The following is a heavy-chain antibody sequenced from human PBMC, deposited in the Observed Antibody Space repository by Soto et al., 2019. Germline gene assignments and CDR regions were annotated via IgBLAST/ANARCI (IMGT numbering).Heavy chain of an antibody. V-gene: IGHV1-69*06. D-gene: IGHD3-3*02. Sequence: ASVKVSCKASGGTFSSYAISWVRQAPGQGLEWMGGIIPIFGTANYAQKFQGRVTITADKSTSTAYMELSSLRSEDTAVYYCARDLGGAGLAYLVVGTQDAFDIWGQGTMVT. CDR2: IIPIFGTA. CDR1: GGTFSSYA. CDR3: ARDLGGAGLAYLVVGTQDAFDI. J-gene: IGHJ3*02.